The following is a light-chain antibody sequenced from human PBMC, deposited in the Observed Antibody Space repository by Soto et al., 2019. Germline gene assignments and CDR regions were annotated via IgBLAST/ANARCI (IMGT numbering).Light chain of an antibody. Sequence: QSVLTQPPSASGTPGQRVTISCSGSSSNIGSNYVYWYQQLPGTAPKLLIYRNNQRPSGVPDRFSGSKSGTSASPAISGLRSEDEAVYYCAAWDDILSGFYVSGTGSKVPVL. CDR2: RNN. CDR1: SSNIGSNY. V-gene: IGLV1-47*01. J-gene: IGLJ1*01. CDR3: AAWDDILSGFYV.